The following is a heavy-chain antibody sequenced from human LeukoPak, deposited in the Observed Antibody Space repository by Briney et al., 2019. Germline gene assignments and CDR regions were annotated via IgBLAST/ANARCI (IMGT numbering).Heavy chain of an antibody. D-gene: IGHD3-3*01. V-gene: IGHV3-23*01. Sequence: PGGSLRLSCAAPGFAFCNFAMSWVGQAPGQGLDWFSPMSGSGYYTYYVESVKGRFTISRDNSKNTLYLHMNSLRADDTAVYYCAKMEGQRLYDYCMDVWGRGTTVTVSS. CDR2: MSGSGYYT. CDR3: AKMEGQRLYDYCMDV. J-gene: IGHJ6*03. CDR1: GFAFCNFA.